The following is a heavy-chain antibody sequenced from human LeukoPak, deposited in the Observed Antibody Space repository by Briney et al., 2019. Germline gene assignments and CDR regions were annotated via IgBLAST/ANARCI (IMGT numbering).Heavy chain of an antibody. J-gene: IGHJ4*02. CDR1: GFTFDDDA. D-gene: IGHD6-6*01. CDR3: AKVVFRYSTSSEVFDY. CDR2: ISWNTCRV. Sequence: PGGSLRLSCAASGFTFDDDAMPWVRQAPGKGLEGVSGISWNTCRVGYADSVKGRFTNSRDNAKNSLYLQINSLRAEDTALYYCAKVVFRYSTSSEVFDYWGQGTLVTVSS. V-gene: IGHV3-9*01.